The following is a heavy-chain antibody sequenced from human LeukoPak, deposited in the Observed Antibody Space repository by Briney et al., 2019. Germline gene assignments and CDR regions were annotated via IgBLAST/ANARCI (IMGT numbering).Heavy chain of an antibody. D-gene: IGHD3/OR15-3a*01. CDR2: ISGSGGST. V-gene: IGHV3-23*01. J-gene: IGHJ4*02. CDR1: GFTVSSNY. Sequence: PGGSLRLSCAASGFTVSSNYMSWVRQAPGKGLEWVSTISGSGGSTYYADSVKGRFTISRDNSKNTLYLQMNSLRAEDTAVYYCAKGYLGLYYFDYWGQGTLVTVSS. CDR3: AKGYLGLYYFDY.